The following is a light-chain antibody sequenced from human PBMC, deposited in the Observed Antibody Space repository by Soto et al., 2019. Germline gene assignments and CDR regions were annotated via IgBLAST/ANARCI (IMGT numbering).Light chain of an antibody. CDR1: QSVSSSY. V-gene: IGKV3-20*01. CDR2: GAS. Sequence: EIVLTQSPGTLSLSPGERATLSCRASQSVSSSYLAWYQQKPGQAPRPLIYGASSRATGIPERFSGSGSGTDFTLTISRLEPEDFAVYYCLQYCSSPYTLGQGTKLEIK. CDR3: LQYCSSPYT. J-gene: IGKJ2*01.